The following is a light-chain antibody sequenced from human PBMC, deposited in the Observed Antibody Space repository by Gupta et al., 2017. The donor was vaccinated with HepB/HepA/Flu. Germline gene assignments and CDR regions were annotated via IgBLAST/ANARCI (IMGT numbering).Light chain of an antibody. J-gene: IGLJ2*01. CDR2: DNN. CDR1: SSNIGKNY. Sequence: QSVLTPAPAVSAAPGQKVTITCSGSSSNIGKNYVSWYQQLPGTAPKLLLYDNNKRPSGIPDRFSGSKSGTSATLGITGLQTGDEADYYCGTWYSSLGGVVFGGGTKLTVL. V-gene: IGLV1-51*01. CDR3: GTWYSSLGGVV.